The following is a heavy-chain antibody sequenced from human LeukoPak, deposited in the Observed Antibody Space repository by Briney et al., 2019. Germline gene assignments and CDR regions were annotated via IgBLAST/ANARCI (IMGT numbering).Heavy chain of an antibody. V-gene: IGHV3-30*02. Sequence: GGSLRLSCAASGFSLSNYGMHWVRQAPGKGLEWVAFIGYDGSNKYYADSVKGRFTISRDNSKNTLFLQMDSLRDDDTAVYYCAKAHDSSGYILRDSDYWGQGTLVTVSS. CDR2: IGYDGSNK. J-gene: IGHJ4*02. CDR3: AKAHDSSGYILRDSDY. CDR1: GFSLSNYG. D-gene: IGHD3-22*01.